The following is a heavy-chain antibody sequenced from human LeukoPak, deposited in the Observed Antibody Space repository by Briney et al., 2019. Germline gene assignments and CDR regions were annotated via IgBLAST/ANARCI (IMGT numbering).Heavy chain of an antibody. CDR1: GFTFKDAW. V-gene: IGHV3-15*01. D-gene: IGHD3-10*01. CDR2: IKSKNNGETT. CDR3: TTARNMVRGVIPLDY. Sequence: GGSLRLSCAASGFTFKDAWMSWVRQAPGKGLEWVGRIKSKNNGETTDYTAPVKGRFTILRDDSKNTLHLQMNSLKTGDTAVYYCTTARNMVRGVIPLDYWGQGTLVTVSS. J-gene: IGHJ4*02.